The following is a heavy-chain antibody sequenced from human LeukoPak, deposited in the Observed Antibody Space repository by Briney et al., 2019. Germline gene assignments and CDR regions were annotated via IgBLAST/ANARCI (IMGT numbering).Heavy chain of an antibody. J-gene: IGHJ4*02. CDR3: TKGRDSDYAVDY. V-gene: IGHV3-30*18. Sequence: GRSLRLSCEASGFTFNIYGMHWVRQGPGKGLEWVAYISYDGSNKDYADSVKGRFTISRDNSKNTLYLQVNSLRAEDTAVYYCTKGRDSDYAVDYWGQGTLVTVSS. D-gene: IGHD4-11*01. CDR2: ISYDGSNK. CDR1: GFTFNIYG.